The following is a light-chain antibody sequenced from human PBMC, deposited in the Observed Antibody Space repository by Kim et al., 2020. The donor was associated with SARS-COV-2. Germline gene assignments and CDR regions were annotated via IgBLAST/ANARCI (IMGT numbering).Light chain of an antibody. CDR2: GAS. CDR1: QNVSNN. Sequence: SPCKRPTLSCRASQNVSNNLAWYQHKPGQPPRLLIYGASTRSTGVPARFSGGGSGTDFTLTVSSLQSEDFAVYYCHQYNDWPPGDTFGQGTKLEI. V-gene: IGKV3-15*01. J-gene: IGKJ2*01. CDR3: HQYNDWPPGDT.